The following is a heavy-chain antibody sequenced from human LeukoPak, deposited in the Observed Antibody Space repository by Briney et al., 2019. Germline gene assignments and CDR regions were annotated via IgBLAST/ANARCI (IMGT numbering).Heavy chain of an antibody. CDR2: ISSSGGGT. J-gene: IGHJ4*02. CDR3: AKDGDFWSDYFAYFDY. Sequence: GGSLRLSCAASGFTFSSYALSWVRQAPGKGLEWVSTISSSGGGTYYTDSVKGRFTISRDNSKNTVYLQMNSLRGEDTAVYYCAKDGDFWSDYFAYFDYWGQGTLVTVPS. CDR1: GFTFSSYA. D-gene: IGHD3-3*01. V-gene: IGHV3-23*01.